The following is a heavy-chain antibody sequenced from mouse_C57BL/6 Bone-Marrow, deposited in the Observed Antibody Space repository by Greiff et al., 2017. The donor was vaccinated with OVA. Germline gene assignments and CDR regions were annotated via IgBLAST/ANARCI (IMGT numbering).Heavy chain of an antibody. CDR2: IDPANGNT. D-gene: IGHD2-5*01. Sequence: VKLQESGAELMKPGASVKLSCKATGYTFTGYWIEWVKQRPGHGLEWIGRIDPANGNTKYAPKFQGKATITADTSSNTAYLQLSSLTSEDTAIYYCARWGYSNLWGQGTTLTVSS. CDR3: ARWGYSNL. J-gene: IGHJ2*01. CDR1: GYTFTGYW. V-gene: IGHV1-9*01.